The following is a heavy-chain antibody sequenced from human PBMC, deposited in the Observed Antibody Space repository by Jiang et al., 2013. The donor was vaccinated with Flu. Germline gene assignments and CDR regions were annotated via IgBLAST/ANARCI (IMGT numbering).Heavy chain of an antibody. CDR1: GDSVSSNSAA. J-gene: IGHJ6*02. V-gene: IGHV6-1*01. Sequence: TSQTLSLTCAISGDSVSSNSAAWNWIRLSPSRGLEWLGRTYYRSKWYDDYAVSVESRITINPDTSKNQFSLQLNSVTPEDTAVYYCARDPHSGSYYYYYYGMDVWGQGTTVTVSS. CDR3: ARDPHSGSYYYYYYGMDV. CDR2: TYYRSKWYD. D-gene: IGHD1-26*01.